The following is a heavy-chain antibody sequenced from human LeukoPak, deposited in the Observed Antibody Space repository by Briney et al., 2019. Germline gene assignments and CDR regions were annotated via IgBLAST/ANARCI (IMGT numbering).Heavy chain of an antibody. CDR3: ARLYYYDSSGYYDRYYFDY. Sequence: SETLSLTCTVSGYSISSGHYWGWIRQPPGKGLEWIGSMYHSGSTYYNPSLKSRVIISVDMSKNQFSLKLSSVTAADTAVYYCARLYYYDSSGYYDRYYFDYWGQGTLVTASS. CDR2: MYHSGST. J-gene: IGHJ4*02. V-gene: IGHV4-38-2*02. D-gene: IGHD3-22*01. CDR1: GYSISSGHY.